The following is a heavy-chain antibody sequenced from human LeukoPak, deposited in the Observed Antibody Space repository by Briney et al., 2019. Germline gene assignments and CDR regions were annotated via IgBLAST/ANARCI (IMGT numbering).Heavy chain of an antibody. Sequence: GGSLRLSCAASGFTVSSNYMSWVRQAPGKGLEWVSVIYSGGSTYYADSVKGRFTISRDNSKNTLYLQMNSLRAEDTAVYYCAKDLGYFDWLPTNFDYWGQGTLVTVSS. D-gene: IGHD3-9*01. CDR1: GFTVSSNY. CDR3: AKDLGYFDWLPTNFDY. CDR2: IYSGGST. J-gene: IGHJ4*02. V-gene: IGHV3-53*01.